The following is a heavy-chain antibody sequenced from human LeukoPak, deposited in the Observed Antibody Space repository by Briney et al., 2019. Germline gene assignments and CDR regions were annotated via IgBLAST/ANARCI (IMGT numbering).Heavy chain of an antibody. Sequence: PGGSLRLSCAASGFTFSNYVMNWVRQAPGKGLEWVSGISGSGDSTYYADSVKGRFTISRDNSKNTLFLQMNSLRAEDTAAYYCAKGSYYDSSGSFYFDYWGPGNPGHRLP. CDR1: GFTFSNYV. D-gene: IGHD3-22*01. CDR2: ISGSGDST. CDR3: AKGSYYDSSGSFYFDY. V-gene: IGHV3-23*01. J-gene: IGHJ4*02.